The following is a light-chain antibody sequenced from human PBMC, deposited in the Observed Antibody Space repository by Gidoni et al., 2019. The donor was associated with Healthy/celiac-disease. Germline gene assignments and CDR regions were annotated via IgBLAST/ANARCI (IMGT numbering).Light chain of an antibody. J-gene: IGKJ1*01. Sequence: GDRVTITCRASQSISSYLNWYQQKPGKAPKLLIYAASSLQSGVPSRFSGSGPGTDFTLTISSLQPEDFATYYCQQSYSTPRTFXXXTKVEIK. CDR3: QQSYSTPRT. CDR2: AAS. CDR1: QSISSY. V-gene: IGKV1-39*01.